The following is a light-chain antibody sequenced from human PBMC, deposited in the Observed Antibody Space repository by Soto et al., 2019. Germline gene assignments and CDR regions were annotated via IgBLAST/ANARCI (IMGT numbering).Light chain of an antibody. J-gene: IGLJ1*01. CDR3: NSYTSTYTGV. CDR2: EVS. CDR1: SSDVGGYKY. V-gene: IGLV2-14*01. Sequence: QSALTQPASVSGSPGQSITISCAGTSSDVGGYKYVSWYQQHPGKAPKLMIYEVSNRPSGVSNRFSGSKSGNTASLTISGLQAEDAADYYCNSYTSTYTGVFGTGTKLTVL.